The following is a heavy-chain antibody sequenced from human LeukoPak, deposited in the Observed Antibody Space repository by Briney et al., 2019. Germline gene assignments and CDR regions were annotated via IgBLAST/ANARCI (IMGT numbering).Heavy chain of an antibody. CDR1: GFTFSSYS. D-gene: IGHD3-22*01. V-gene: IGHV3-21*01. CDR2: ISSSSSYI. Sequence: PGGSLRLSCAASGFTFSSYSMNWVRQAPGKGLEWVSSISSSSSYIYYADSVKGRFTISRDNAKNSLYLQTNSLRAEDTAVYYCARTTYYYDSSGYSAFDIWGQGTMVTVSS. J-gene: IGHJ3*02. CDR3: ARTTYYYDSSGYSAFDI.